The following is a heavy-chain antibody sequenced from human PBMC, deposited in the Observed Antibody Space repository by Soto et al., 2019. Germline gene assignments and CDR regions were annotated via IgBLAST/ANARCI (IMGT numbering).Heavy chain of an antibody. D-gene: IGHD3-16*02. J-gene: IGHJ5*02. CDR3: ARLNYDYIWGSYRDNWFDP. V-gene: IGHV4-4*02. CDR1: SGSISSSNW. Sequence: QVQLQESGPGLVKPSRTLSLTCAVSSGSISSSNWWSWVRQPPGKGLEWIGEIYHSGSTNYNPSLKSRVTISVDKSKNQFSLKLSSVTAADTAVYYCARLNYDYIWGSYRDNWFDPWGQGTLVSVSS. CDR2: IYHSGST.